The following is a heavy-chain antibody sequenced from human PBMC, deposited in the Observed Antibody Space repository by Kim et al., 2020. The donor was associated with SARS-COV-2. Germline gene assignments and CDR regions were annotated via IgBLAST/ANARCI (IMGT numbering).Heavy chain of an antibody. CDR1: GGSMSSYY. CDR3: ARDFGAGRAWFDP. V-gene: IGHV4-4*07. CDR2: IFTTGNT. D-gene: IGHD3-10*01. J-gene: IGHJ5*02. Sequence: SETLSLTCSVSGGSMSSYYWSWIRQPAGKGLEWIGRIFTTGNTDYNPSLRSRVTMSIDMSKNQFSLRLTSVTAADSAMYFCARDFGAGRAWFDPWGQGTLVIVS.